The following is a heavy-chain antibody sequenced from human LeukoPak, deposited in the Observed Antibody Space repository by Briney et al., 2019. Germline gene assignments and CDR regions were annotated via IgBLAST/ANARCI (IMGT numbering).Heavy chain of an antibody. CDR1: GGSISSDYY. CDR3: TRRRHGYNWFDP. Sequence: SETLSLTCTVSGGSISSDYYWSWIRQSPGKGLEWIGYIYYSGSTYYNSSLKSRVTISVDTSKNQFSLKLYSVTAADTAVYYGTRRRHGYNWFDPWGQGTLVTVSS. CDR2: IYYSGST. J-gene: IGHJ5*02. D-gene: IGHD3-10*01. V-gene: IGHV4-30-4*08.